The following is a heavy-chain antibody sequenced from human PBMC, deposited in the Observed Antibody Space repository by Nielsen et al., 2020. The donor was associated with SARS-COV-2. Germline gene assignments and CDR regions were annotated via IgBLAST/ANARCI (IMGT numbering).Heavy chain of an antibody. CDR1: GFTFDDYA. J-gene: IGHJ4*02. Sequence: GESLKISCAASGFTFDDYALSWVRQVPGKGLEWVSRITWNGDSTGYADSVKGRFTISRDNAKNLLFLQMNSLRAEDTAIYYCARDRDVNYFDSWGQGTLVTVSS. CDR3: ARDRDVNYFDS. CDR2: ITWNGDST. V-gene: IGHV3-20*04.